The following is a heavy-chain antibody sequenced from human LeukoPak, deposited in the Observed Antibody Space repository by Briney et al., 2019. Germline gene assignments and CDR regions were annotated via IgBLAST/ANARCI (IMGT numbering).Heavy chain of an antibody. V-gene: IGHV3-23*01. CDR1: GFTFSSYA. D-gene: IGHD3-22*01. CDR2: ISGSGGST. CDR3: AKVAPIDYYDSSGYYPFDY. Sequence: GGSLRLSCAASGFTFSSYAMSWVRQAPGKGLEWVSAISGSGGSTYYADSVKGRFTISRDNSKNTLYLQVNSLRAEDTAVYYCAKVAPIDYYDSSGYYPFDYWGQGTLVTVSS. J-gene: IGHJ4*02.